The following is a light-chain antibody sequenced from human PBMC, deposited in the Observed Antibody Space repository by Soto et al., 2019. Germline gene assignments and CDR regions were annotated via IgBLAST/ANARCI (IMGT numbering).Light chain of an antibody. CDR3: MHWT. J-gene: IGKJ1*01. CDR1: QSLVYSDGGTF. Sequence: VVMTQSPLSLPVTLGQPASISCRSGQSLVYSDGGTFLNWSLQRQGQSPRRLIYDVSNRDSGVPGRFSGSGSGTDFTVKISRVEAEDLGVYYCMHWTFGQGTKVEIK. CDR2: DVS. V-gene: IGKV2-30*01.